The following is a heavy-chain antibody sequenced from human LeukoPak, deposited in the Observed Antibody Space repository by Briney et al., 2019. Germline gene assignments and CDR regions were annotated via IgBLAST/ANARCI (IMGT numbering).Heavy chain of an antibody. CDR1: GSSFSSYA. V-gene: IGHV3-23*01. Sequence: PGGSLRLSCAVSGSSFSSYAMGWVRQAPGKGLEWVSIISDHNTWYADSVKGRFTISRDNSKNTLYLQMNSLRGEDTAVYYCAKGRDSYGYGDFDYWGQGTLVTVSS. D-gene: IGHD5-18*01. CDR3: AKGRDSYGYGDFDY. CDR2: ISDHNT. J-gene: IGHJ4*02.